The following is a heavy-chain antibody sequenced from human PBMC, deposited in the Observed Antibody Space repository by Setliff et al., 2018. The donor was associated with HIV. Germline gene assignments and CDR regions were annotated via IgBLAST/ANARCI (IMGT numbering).Heavy chain of an antibody. Sequence: SETLSLTCAVYGGSFSGYYWSWIRQPPGKGLEWIGEINHDRTTNYNPSLKSHVTISVDTSKNQFSLTLNSVTAADTAVYYCARGSRQLTIFGVVFKTNYYFMDVWGKGTAVTVSS. CDR3: ARGSRQLTIFGVVFKTNYYFMDV. D-gene: IGHD3-3*01. CDR1: GGSFSGYY. CDR2: INHDRTT. J-gene: IGHJ6*03. V-gene: IGHV4-34*01.